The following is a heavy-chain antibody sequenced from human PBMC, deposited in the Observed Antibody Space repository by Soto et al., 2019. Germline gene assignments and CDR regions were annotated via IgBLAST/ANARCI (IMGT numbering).Heavy chain of an antibody. CDR3: ARYAVAGNGGVRFDY. V-gene: IGHV4-59*01. J-gene: IGHJ4*02. CDR1: GGSISSYY. CDR2: IYYSGST. Sequence: QVQLQESGPGLVKPSETLSLTCTVSGGSISSYYWSWIRQPPGKGLEWIGYIYYSGSTNYNPSLKSRVTISVDTSKNQFSLKLSSVTAADTAVYYCARYAVAGNGGVRFDYWGQGILVTVSS. D-gene: IGHD6-19*01.